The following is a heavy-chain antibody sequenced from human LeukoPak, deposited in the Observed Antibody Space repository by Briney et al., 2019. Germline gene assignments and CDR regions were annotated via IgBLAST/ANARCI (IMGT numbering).Heavy chain of an antibody. V-gene: IGHV4-59*01. D-gene: IGHD3-10*01. CDR3: ARVRINSRFGEFTYYFDY. J-gene: IGHJ4*02. CDR2: IYYSGST. CDR1: GGSISSYY. Sequence: PSETLSLTCTVSGGSISSYYWSWIRQPPGKGLEWIGYIYYSGSTNYNPSLKSRVTISVDTPKNQFSLKLSSVTAADTAVYYCARVRINSRFGEFTYYFDYWGQGTLVTVSS.